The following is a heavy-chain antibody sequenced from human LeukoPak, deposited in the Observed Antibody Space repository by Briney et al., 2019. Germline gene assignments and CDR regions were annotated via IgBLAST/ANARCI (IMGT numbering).Heavy chain of an antibody. V-gene: IGHV4-34*01. J-gene: IGHJ4*02. CDR2: INHSGST. Sequence: SETLSLTCAVYGGSFSGYYWSWIRQPPGKGLEWIGEINHSGSTNYNPSLKSRVTISVDTSKNQFSLKLSSVTAADTAVYYCARRATNSRITMVRGVIVAANNHHFDYWGQGILVTVSS. CDR1: GGSFSGYY. CDR3: ARRATNSRITMVRGVIVAANNHHFDY. D-gene: IGHD3-10*01.